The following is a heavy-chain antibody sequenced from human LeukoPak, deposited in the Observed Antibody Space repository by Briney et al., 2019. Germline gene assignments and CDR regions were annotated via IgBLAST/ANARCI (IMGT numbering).Heavy chain of an antibody. CDR2: VSYDGSSK. D-gene: IGHD5-18*01. V-gene: IGHV3-30*18. CDR1: GFIFSSHG. J-gene: IGHJ3*02. Sequence: GGSLRLSCAASGFIFSSHGMHWVRQAPGKGLEWVEVVSYDGSSKYYPDSVKGRFTISRDNSKNTVYLQMNRLRVEDTALYYCAKDPEYGYGCSFDMWGHGTMVTVSA. CDR3: AKDPEYGYGCSFDM.